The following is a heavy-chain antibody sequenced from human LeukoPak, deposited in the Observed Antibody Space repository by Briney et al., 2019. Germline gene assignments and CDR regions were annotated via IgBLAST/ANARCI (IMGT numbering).Heavy chain of an antibody. CDR3: ARGPRRAYCSSTSCPLQSDY. V-gene: IGHV1-18*04. D-gene: IGHD2-2*01. J-gene: IGHJ4*02. Sequence: ASVKASCKASGYTFTSYGISWVRKAPGQGLEWMGWISAYNGNTNYAQKLQGRVTMTTDTSTSTAYMELRSLRSDDTAVYYCARGPRRAYCSSTSCPLQSDYWGQGTLVTVSS. CDR1: GYTFTSYG. CDR2: ISAYNGNT.